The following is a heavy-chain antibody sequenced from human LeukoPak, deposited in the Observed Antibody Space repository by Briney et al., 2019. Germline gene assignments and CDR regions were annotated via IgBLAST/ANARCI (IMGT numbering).Heavy chain of an antibody. CDR2: IRYDGSNK. Sequence: PGGSLRLSCAASGFTFSSYGMHWVRQAPGKGLEWVAFIRYDGSNKYYADSVKGRFTISRDNSKNTLYLQMNSLRAEDTAVYYCANTLSSYGGSDYWGQGNLVTVSS. J-gene: IGHJ4*02. V-gene: IGHV3-30*02. D-gene: IGHD4-23*01. CDR3: ANTLSSYGGSDY. CDR1: GFTFSSYG.